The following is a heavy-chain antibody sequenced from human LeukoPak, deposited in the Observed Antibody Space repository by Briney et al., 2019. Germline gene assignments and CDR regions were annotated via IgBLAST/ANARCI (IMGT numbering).Heavy chain of an antibody. J-gene: IGHJ4*02. D-gene: IGHD4-17*01. CDR1: GGSFSGYY. CDR3: VNGDSNYDY. Sequence: PSETLSLTCAVYGGSFSGYYWSWIRQPPGKGLEWIGEINHSGSTNYNPSLKSRVTISVDTSKNQFSLKLSSVTAADMAVYYCVNGDSNYDYWGQGTLVTVSS. CDR2: INHSGST. V-gene: IGHV4-34*01.